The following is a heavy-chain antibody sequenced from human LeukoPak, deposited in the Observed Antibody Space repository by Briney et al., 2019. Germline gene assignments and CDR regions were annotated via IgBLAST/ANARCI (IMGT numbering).Heavy chain of an antibody. Sequence: ASVKVSCKASGYTFTSYGINWVRQAPGQGLEWMGWISAYNGNTNYAQKLQGRVTMTTDTSTSTAYMELRSLRSDDTAVYYCATDRITMVRGVITAYYFDYWGQGTLVTVSS. CDR3: ATDRITMVRGVITAYYFDY. D-gene: IGHD3-10*01. V-gene: IGHV1-18*01. CDR2: ISAYNGNT. CDR1: GYTFTSYG. J-gene: IGHJ4*02.